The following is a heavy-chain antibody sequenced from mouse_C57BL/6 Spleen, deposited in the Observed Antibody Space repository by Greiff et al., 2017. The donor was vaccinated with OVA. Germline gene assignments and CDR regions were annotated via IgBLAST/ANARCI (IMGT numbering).Heavy chain of an antibody. CDR3: ARVVNYYGSSYFDY. CDR1: GYAFSSSW. Sequence: QVELQQSGPELVKPGASVKISCKASGYAFSSSWMNWVKQRPGKGLEWIGRIYPGDGDTNYNGKLKGKATLTADKSSSTAYMQLSSLTSEDSAVYLCARVVNYYGSSYFDYWGQGTTLTVSS. D-gene: IGHD1-1*01. V-gene: IGHV1-82*01. J-gene: IGHJ2*01. CDR2: IYPGDGDT.